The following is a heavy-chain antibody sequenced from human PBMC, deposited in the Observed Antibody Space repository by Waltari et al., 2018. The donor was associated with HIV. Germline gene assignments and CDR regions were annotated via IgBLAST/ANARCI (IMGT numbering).Heavy chain of an antibody. J-gene: IGHJ5*02. CDR1: GVHFCSFG. Sequence: VRLVESGGSVIQPGGSLRLRCKLCGVHFCSFGFHWVRQAPGKGLELVAFMRYDQSDEIYLESVKARFILSGGNSSDTLTLQMSSLRIDDTALYFCAKDFKSRGLDPSYIDAWGPGTLVTVSS. CDR3: AKDFKSRGLDPSYIDA. V-gene: IGHV3-30*02. CDR2: MRYDQSDE. D-gene: IGHD3-9*01.